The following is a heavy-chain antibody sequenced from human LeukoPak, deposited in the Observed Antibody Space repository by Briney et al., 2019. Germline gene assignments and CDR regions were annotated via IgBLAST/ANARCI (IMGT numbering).Heavy chain of an antibody. V-gene: IGHV4-34*01. J-gene: IGHJ6*04. CDR1: GGSFGGYY. CDR2: ITHSGRA. CDR3: ARVNNWPSGMDV. D-gene: IGHD1-1*01. Sequence: SETLSLTCAVYGGSFGGYYWSWIRQPPGKGLEGMGEITHSGRANYIPSLKSRVTISVDTSNNQFSLRLSSVTAADTAVYYCARVNNWPSGMDVWGKGSTVTVSS.